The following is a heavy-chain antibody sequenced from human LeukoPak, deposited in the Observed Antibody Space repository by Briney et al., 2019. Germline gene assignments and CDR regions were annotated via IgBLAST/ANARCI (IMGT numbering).Heavy chain of an antibody. D-gene: IGHD3-22*01. J-gene: IGHJ4*02. CDR3: AKDQFYYYDSSGCYHAAPFEY. Sequence: GGSLRLSCAASGFTFTSSAMTWVRQIPGKGLDWVSTISDFADSTYYADSVKGRFTISRDNTKNTLSLQMSGLRVEDTAVYYCAKDQFYYYDSSGCYHAAPFEYWGQGALVTVSA. CDR2: ISDFADST. V-gene: IGHV3-23*01. CDR1: GFTFTSSA.